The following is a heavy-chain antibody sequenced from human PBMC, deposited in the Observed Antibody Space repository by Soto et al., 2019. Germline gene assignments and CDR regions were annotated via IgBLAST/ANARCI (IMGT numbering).Heavy chain of an antibody. CDR3: GRDEVHWDQRLLDY. V-gene: IGHV1-18*01. Sequence: QVRLVQSGAEVGQPGASVKVSCKASGHTSRNNGISWVRQAPGQGLEWMGFINANTGATNYARKIRGRITLTTDTITRTVDMELRTLRSDDTAVSYCGRDEVHWDQRLLDYWGQGTLVTVSS. D-gene: IGHD1-26*01. CDR1: GHTSRNNG. CDR2: INANTGAT. J-gene: IGHJ4*02.